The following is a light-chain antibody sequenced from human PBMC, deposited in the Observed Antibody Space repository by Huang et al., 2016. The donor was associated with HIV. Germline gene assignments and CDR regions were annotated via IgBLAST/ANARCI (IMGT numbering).Light chain of an antibody. CDR3: QQYNSWPPLT. V-gene: IGKV3-15*01. Sequence: EIVMTQSPATLSVCPGERATLSCRASQNINNNLAWYQQIPGQDPRLRIYPASTRATGFPARFSGSGSCTEFTLTINSLQSEDFALYYCQQYNSWPPLTFGGGTKVEIK. J-gene: IGKJ4*01. CDR1: QNINNN. CDR2: PAS.